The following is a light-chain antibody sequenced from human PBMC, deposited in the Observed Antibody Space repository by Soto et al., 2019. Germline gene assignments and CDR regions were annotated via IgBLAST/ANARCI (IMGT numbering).Light chain of an antibody. CDR1: SSDVGGYNY. V-gene: IGLV2-14*01. J-gene: IGLJ2*01. Sequence: QSALTQPASVSGSPGQSITISFTGTSSDVGGYNYVSWYQQYPGKAPKLMIYEVSNRPSGVSNHFSASKSGNTASLTISGLQAEDEADYYCSSYTSSNTVIFGGGTKLTVL. CDR3: SSYTSSNTVI. CDR2: EVS.